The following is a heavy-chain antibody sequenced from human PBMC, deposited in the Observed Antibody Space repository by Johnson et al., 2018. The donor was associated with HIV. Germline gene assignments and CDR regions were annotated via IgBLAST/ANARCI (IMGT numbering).Heavy chain of an antibody. CDR1: GFTVSSNY. J-gene: IGHJ3*01. CDR3: ARDRVYSGSYYSGAFDV. D-gene: IGHD1-26*01. Sequence: MLLVESGGGLVQPGGSLRLSCAASGFTVSSNYMNWVRQAPGKGLEWVANIKQDGREKYYVDSLKGRFHISRDNVKKSLFRQMNGLRADDTAVYYCARDRVYSGSYYSGAFDVWGQGAMVTVSS. CDR2: IKQDGREK. V-gene: IGHV3-7*03.